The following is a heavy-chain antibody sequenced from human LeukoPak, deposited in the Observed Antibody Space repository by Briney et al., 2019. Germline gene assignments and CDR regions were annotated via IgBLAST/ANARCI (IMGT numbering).Heavy chain of an antibody. Sequence: GRSLRLSCAASVFTLSSYAMHWVRQAPGKGLGWVAVISYDGSNKYYADSVKGRFTISRDNSKNTLYLQMNSMRAEDTAVYYCAREVLATAYYYFDYWGQGTLVTVSS. J-gene: IGHJ4*02. CDR2: ISYDGSNK. CDR1: VFTLSSYA. CDR3: AREVLATAYYYFDY. V-gene: IGHV3-30*01. D-gene: IGHD4-11*01.